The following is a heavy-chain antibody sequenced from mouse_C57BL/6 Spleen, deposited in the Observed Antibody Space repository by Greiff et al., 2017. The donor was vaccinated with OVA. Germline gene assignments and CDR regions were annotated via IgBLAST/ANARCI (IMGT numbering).Heavy chain of an antibody. D-gene: IGHD1-1*01. CDR2: ISYDGSN. V-gene: IGHV3-6*01. CDR3: ARAGYGSSIYYFDY. CDR1: GYSITSGYY. J-gene: IGHJ2*01. Sequence: EVKVEESGPGLVKPSQSLSLTCSVTGYSITSGYYWNWIRQFPGNKLEWMGYISYDGSNNYNPSLKNRISITRDTSKNQFFLKLNSVTTEDTATYYCARAGYGSSIYYFDYWGQGTTLTVSS.